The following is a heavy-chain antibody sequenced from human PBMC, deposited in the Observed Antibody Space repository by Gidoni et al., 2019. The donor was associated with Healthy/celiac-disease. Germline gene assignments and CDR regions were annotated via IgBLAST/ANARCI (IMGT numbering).Heavy chain of an antibody. CDR2: IYYSGST. CDR3: ARRTSSSWYNWFDP. D-gene: IGHD6-13*01. CDR1: GGSISSYY. J-gene: IGHJ5*02. V-gene: IGHV4-59*01. Sequence: QVQLQESGPGLVKPSAPLSLTCTVSGGSISSYYWSWIRQPPGKGLEWIGYIYYSGSTNYNPSLKSRVTISVDTSKNQFSLKLSSVTAADTAVYYCARRTSSSWYNWFDPWGQGTLVTVSS.